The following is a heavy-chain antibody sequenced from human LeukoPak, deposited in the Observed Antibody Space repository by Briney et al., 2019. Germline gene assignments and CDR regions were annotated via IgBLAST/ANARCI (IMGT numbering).Heavy chain of an antibody. D-gene: IGHD3-9*01. V-gene: IGHV1-2*02. CDR2: INPNSGGT. J-gene: IGHJ4*02. Sequence: ASVKVSCKASGYTFTGYYMHWVRQAPGQGLEWKGWINPNSGGTNYAQKFQGRVTMTRDTSISTAYMELSRLRSDDTAVYYCARETAAYDILTGYYWYYFDYWGQGTLVTVSS. CDR1: GYTFTGYY. CDR3: ARETAAYDILTGYYWYYFDY.